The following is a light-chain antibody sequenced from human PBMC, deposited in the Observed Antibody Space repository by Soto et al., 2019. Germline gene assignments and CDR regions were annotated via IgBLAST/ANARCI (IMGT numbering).Light chain of an antibody. Sequence: QSALTQPASVSGSPGQSVTISCTGTNSDIGAYNFVSWYQQHPGRAPKFLIYEVSRRPSGVSDRFSGSKSGTTASLTISGLQAEDEANYYCISYTTGTPPYVFGTGTKVTVL. J-gene: IGLJ1*01. V-gene: IGLV2-14*01. CDR1: NSDIGAYNF. CDR3: ISYTTGTPPYV. CDR2: EVS.